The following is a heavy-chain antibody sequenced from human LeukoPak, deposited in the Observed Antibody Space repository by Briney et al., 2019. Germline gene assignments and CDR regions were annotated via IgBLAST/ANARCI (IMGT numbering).Heavy chain of an antibody. CDR3: ARDLAAVGIDY. D-gene: IGHD6-13*01. Sequence: PGGSLRLSCAASGFTFSSYWMHWVRQAPGKGLVWVSRINSGGSSTRYADSVKGRFTISRDNAKNTLYLHMNSLRAEDTAVYYCARDLAAVGIDYWGQGTLVTVSS. V-gene: IGHV3-74*01. J-gene: IGHJ4*02. CDR1: GFTFSSYW. CDR2: INSGGSST.